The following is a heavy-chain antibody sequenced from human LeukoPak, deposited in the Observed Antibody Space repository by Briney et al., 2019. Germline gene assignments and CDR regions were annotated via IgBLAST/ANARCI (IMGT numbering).Heavy chain of an antibody. CDR1: GTSISGDY. V-gene: IGHV4-59*08. J-gene: IGHJ5*02. CDR3: ARLGYGNGRVNWFDP. CDR2: VYFTGDT. D-gene: IGHD5-18*01. Sequence: PSETLSLTCTVSGTSISGDYWSWIRQPPGKGLEWIGYVYFTGDTNSNPSLKNRVTISMDTSKNQVSLKVTSVTAADTAVYYCARLGYGNGRVNWFDPWGQGNLVTVSS.